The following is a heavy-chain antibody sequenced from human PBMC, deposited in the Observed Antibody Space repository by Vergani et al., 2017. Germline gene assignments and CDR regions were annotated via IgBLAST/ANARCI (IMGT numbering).Heavy chain of an antibody. V-gene: IGHV1-2*02. J-gene: IGHJ4*02. Sequence: VQLLESGGGLVQPGGSLRLSCAASGYTFTGYYMHWVRQAPGQGLEWMGWINPNSGGTNYAQKFQGRVTMTRDTSISTAYMELSRLRSDDTAVYYCARSRSGYYHFDYWGQGTLVTVSS. CDR1: GYTFTGYY. CDR2: INPNSGGT. D-gene: IGHD3-3*01. CDR3: ARSRSGYYHFDY.